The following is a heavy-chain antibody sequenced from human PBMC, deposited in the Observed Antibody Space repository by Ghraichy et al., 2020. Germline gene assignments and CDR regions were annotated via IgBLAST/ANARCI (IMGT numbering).Heavy chain of an antibody. CDR1: GFTFSNAW. D-gene: IGHD3-3*01. Sequence: GGSLRLSCAASGFTFSNAWMSWVRQAPGKGLEWVGRIKSKTDGGTTDYAAPVKGRFTISRDDSKNTLYLQMNSLKTEDTAVYYCTTDRFEAHDFWSGYAFDYWGQGTLVTVSS. CDR2: IKSKTDGGTT. J-gene: IGHJ4*02. V-gene: IGHV3-15*01. CDR3: TTDRFEAHDFWSGYAFDY.